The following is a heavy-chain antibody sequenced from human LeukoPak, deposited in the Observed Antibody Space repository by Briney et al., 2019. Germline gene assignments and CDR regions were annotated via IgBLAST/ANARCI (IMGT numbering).Heavy chain of an antibody. CDR1: GFTFSSYG. D-gene: IGHD2-2*01. V-gene: IGHV3-21*01. CDR2: ISSSSSYI. J-gene: IGHJ6*02. Sequence: GGSLRLSCAASGFTFSSYGMHWVRQAPGKGLEWVSSISSSSSYIYYADSVKGRFTISRDNAKNSLYLQMNSLRAEDTAVYYCARCSGYCSSTILDVWGQGTTVTVSS. CDR3: ARCSGYCSSTILDV.